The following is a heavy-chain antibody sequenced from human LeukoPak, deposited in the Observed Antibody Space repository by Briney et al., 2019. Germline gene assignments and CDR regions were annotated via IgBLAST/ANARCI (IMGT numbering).Heavy chain of an antibody. CDR2: IRYDGSNE. Sequence: GGSLRLSCAASGFTFSSYGMHWVRQAPGKGLEWVALIRYDGSNEYYTDSVKGRFTISRDNSKNTLYLQMNSLRAEDTAVYYCAALWFGDYSASYWGQGTLVTVSS. CDR3: AALWFGDYSASY. J-gene: IGHJ4*02. V-gene: IGHV3-30*02. D-gene: IGHD3-10*01. CDR1: GFTFSSYG.